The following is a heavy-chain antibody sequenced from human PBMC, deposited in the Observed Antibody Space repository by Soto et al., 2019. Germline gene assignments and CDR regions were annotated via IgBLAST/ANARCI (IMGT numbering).Heavy chain of an antibody. V-gene: IGHV4-4*07. D-gene: IGHD5-12*01. CDR1: GGSISSYY. CDR3: ARYWKNAVATDNWFDP. CDR2: IYTSGST. Sequence: SETLSLTCTVSGGSISSYYWSWIRQPAGEGLEWIGRIYTSGSTNYNPSLKSRVNMSVDTSKNQFSLKLSSVTAADTAVYYCARYWKNAVATDNWFDPWGQGTLVTVSS. J-gene: IGHJ5*02.